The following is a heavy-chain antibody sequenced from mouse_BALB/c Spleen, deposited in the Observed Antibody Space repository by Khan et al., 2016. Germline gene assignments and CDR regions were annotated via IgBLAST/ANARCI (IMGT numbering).Heavy chain of an antibody. J-gene: IGHJ3*01. CDR3: AKGRRKAWFAY. V-gene: IGHV3-2*02. CDR2: ISYSGYS. CDR1: GYSITSDYA. Sequence: EVQLQESGPGLVKPSQSLSLTCTVTGYSITSDYAWNWIRQFPGNKLEWMGYISYSGYSSYNPSLKSRISITRDTSKSQFFLQLNSVTPDDTATYYCAKGRRKAWFAYWGQGTLVTVSA.